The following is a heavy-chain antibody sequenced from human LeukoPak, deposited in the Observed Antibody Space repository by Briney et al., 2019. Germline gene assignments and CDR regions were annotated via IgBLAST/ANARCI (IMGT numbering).Heavy chain of an antibody. V-gene: IGHV4-59*08. CDR1: FGSINSYY. Sequence: PSETLSLTCTVSFGSINSYYWSWLRQPPGKGLEWLGYIYYSGSTNYNPSLKSRVTISGDTSKNRFSLKLSSVTAADTAVYFCARHILAAATFDHWGQGTLVTVSS. D-gene: IGHD6-13*01. CDR2: IYYSGST. J-gene: IGHJ4*02. CDR3: ARHILAAATFDH.